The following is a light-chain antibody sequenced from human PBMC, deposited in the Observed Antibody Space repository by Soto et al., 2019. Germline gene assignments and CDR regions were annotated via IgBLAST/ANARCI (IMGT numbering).Light chain of an antibody. CDR2: GAS. V-gene: IGKV3-15*01. CDR1: QSINSD. J-gene: IGKJ2*01. CDR3: QQYNKWPPQYT. Sequence: EIVMTQSPATLSVSPGERATLSCRASQSINSDLAWYQQKPGQAPRLLIYGASTRATDIPARISGSGSGTEFTITISSLQSEDFAVYYCQQYNKWPPQYTFGQGTKLEIK.